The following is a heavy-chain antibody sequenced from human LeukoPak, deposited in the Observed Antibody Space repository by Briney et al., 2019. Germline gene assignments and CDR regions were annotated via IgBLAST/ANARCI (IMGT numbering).Heavy chain of an antibody. CDR1: GGSISSSNW. J-gene: IGHJ6*02. V-gene: IGHV4-4*02. CDR2: IYHSGST. CDR3: ARDCSGGSCYSPGGLYYYYGMDV. D-gene: IGHD2-15*01. Sequence: PSETLSLTCAVSGGSISSSNWWSWVRQPPGKGLEWIGEIYHSGSTNYNPSLKSRVTISVDKSKNQFSLKLSSVTAADTAVYYCARDCSGGSCYSPGGLYYYYGMDVWGQGTTVTVSS.